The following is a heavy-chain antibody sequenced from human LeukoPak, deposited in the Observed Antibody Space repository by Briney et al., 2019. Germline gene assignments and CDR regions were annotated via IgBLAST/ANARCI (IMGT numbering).Heavy chain of an antibody. CDR3: ARDSGPDFWSGYYHFDY. J-gene: IGHJ4*02. Sequence: GGSLRLSCAASGFTFSSYGMHWVRQAPGKGLEWVAVISYDGSNKYYADSVKGRFTISRDNSKNTLYLQMGSLRAEDMAVYYCARDSGPDFWSGYYHFDYWGQGTLVTVSS. CDR2: ISYDGSNK. V-gene: IGHV3-30*03. CDR1: GFTFSSYG. D-gene: IGHD3-3*01.